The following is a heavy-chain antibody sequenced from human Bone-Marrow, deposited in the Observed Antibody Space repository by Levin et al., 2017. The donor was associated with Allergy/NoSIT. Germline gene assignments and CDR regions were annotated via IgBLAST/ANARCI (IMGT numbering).Heavy chain of an antibody. J-gene: IGHJ6*02. CDR2: ISSDGDTK. CDR1: GFTP. D-gene: IGHD6-13*01. Sequence: GGSLRLSCAAAGFTPLHWVRQAPGKGLEWLAVISSDGDTKYYAGSVMGRFTISRERSKNMVYLQMHSLTAEDTAVYYCASVQRGSLIAAVDRWGMDVWGQGTTVTVSS. V-gene: IGHV3-30*04. CDR3: ASVQRGSLIAAVDRWGMDV.